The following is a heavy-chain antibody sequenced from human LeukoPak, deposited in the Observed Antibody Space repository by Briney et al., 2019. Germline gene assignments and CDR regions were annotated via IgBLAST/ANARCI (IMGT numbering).Heavy chain of an antibody. Sequence: GGSLRLSCAASGFTFSSYSMNWVRQAPGKGLEWVSAISGSGGSTYYADSVKGRFTISRDNSKNTLYLQMNSLRAEDTAVYYCAKTIRTYYYDSSGRPFDYWGQGTLVTVSS. CDR2: ISGSGGST. J-gene: IGHJ4*02. D-gene: IGHD3-22*01. CDR1: GFTFSSYS. CDR3: AKTIRTYYYDSSGRPFDY. V-gene: IGHV3-23*01.